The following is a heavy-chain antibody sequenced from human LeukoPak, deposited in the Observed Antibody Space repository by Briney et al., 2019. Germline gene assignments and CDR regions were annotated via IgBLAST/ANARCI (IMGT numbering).Heavy chain of an antibody. CDR2: ISGSGGST. CDR3: AKSRHDAFDI. CDR1: GFTFSSYA. V-gene: IGHV3-23*01. Sequence: PGGSLRLSCAASGFTFSSYAMSWVRQAPGKGLEWVSTISGSGGSTYYADSAKGRFTISRDNSKNTLYLQMNSLRAEDTALYYCAKSRHDAFDIWGQGTMVTVSS. J-gene: IGHJ3*02.